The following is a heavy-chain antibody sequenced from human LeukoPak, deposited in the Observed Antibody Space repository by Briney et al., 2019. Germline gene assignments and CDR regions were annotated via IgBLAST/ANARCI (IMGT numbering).Heavy chain of an antibody. D-gene: IGHD2-8*01. V-gene: IGHV4-61*02. J-gene: IGHJ3*02. CDR2: IYTSGST. Sequence: SETLSLTCTVSGGSMSSGSHYWSWIRQPAGKGLEWFRRIYTSGSTNYNPSLKSRVTISVDTSKNQFSLKLSAATAADTAVYYCARDLCTNGVCYDAFDIWGQGTMVNVSS. CDR1: GGSMSSGSHY. CDR3: ARDLCTNGVCYDAFDI.